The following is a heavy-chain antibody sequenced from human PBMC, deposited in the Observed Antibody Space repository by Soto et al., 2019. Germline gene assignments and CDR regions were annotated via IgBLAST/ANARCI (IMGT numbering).Heavy chain of an antibody. CDR2: ISSSSSYI. Sequence: PXESLPLSCAASGFTFSSYSTNWVRQAPGKGLEWVSSISSSSSYIYYADSVKGRFTISRDNAKNSLYLQMNSLRAEDTAVYYCARDLGYYESDGYFDYWGQGALVTSPQ. D-gene: IGHD3-22*01. CDR3: ARDLGYYESDGYFDY. J-gene: IGHJ4*02. CDR1: GFTFSSYS. V-gene: IGHV3-21*04.